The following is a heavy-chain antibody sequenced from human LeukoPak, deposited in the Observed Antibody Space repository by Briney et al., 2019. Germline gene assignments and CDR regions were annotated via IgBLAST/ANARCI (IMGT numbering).Heavy chain of an antibody. CDR1: GFNFSDYY. V-gene: IGHV3-11*01. CDR3: AGGVLEAQGWLQWMGTVYSMDV. CDR2: MSSRSGII. D-gene: IGHD5-24*01. Sequence: EGSLRLSCAASGFNFSDYYMKWIRQSPGKDLEWISYMSSRSGIIYYGGSVKGRFTISRDNAKNSLYLQMNSLRPDDTAVYYCAGGVLEAQGWLQWMGTVYSMDVWGQGTPVTVSS. J-gene: IGHJ6*02.